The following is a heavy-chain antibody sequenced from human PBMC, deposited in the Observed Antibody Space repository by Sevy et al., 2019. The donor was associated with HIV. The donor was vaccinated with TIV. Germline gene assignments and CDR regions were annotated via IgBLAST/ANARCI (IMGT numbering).Heavy chain of an antibody. D-gene: IGHD3-3*01. CDR3: AKDVPRDFWSAYSPGYFDY. Sequence: GGSLRLSCAVSGFRFDYYAMTWVRQAPGKGLEWVSTISSNGLSTYYTDSVKGRLTIFRENFKNTLYLQMNSLRVEDTAVYFCAKDVPRDFWSAYSPGYFDYWGQGSLVTVSS. J-gene: IGHJ4*02. V-gene: IGHV3-23*01. CDR1: GFRFDYYA. CDR2: ISSNGLST.